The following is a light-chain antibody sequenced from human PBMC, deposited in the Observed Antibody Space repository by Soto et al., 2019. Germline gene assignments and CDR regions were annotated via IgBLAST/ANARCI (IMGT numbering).Light chain of an antibody. CDR3: QQYGSSPQIT. CDR2: DAS. CDR1: QGVSSY. J-gene: IGKJ5*01. V-gene: IGKV3-20*01. Sequence: EIVLTQSPATLSLSPGERTTLSCRASQGVSSYLAWYQQTPGQAPRLLIYDASNMATGISDRFSGSGSGTEFALTISRLEPEDFAVYYCQQYGSSPQITFGQGTRLEIK.